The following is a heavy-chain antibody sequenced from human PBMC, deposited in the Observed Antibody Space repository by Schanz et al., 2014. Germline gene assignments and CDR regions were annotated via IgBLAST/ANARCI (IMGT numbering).Heavy chain of an antibody. CDR3: ARGGATRFDY. V-gene: IGHV3-48*02. CDR2: ISSSSSTI. D-gene: IGHD1-26*01. Sequence: EVQLVESGGGLVKPGGSLRLSCTASGFSFDSYNMNWVRQAPGKGLEWVSYISSSSSTIYYADSVKGRFTISRDNAKNSLYLQMNSLRDEDTAVYYCARGGATRFDYWGQGTLVTVSS. CDR1: GFSFDSYN. J-gene: IGHJ4*02.